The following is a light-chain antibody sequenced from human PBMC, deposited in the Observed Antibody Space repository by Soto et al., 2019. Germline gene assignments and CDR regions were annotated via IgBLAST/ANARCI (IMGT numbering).Light chain of an antibody. J-gene: IGLJ1*01. CDR1: SSDVGGYNY. Sequence: QSVLTQPASVSGSPGQSITISCIGTSSDVGGYNYVSWYQQYPGKAPKLMIYDVSNRPSGVSNRFSGSKSGNTASLTISGLQAEDEADYYCSSYTTSNTREIVFGTGTKVTVL. V-gene: IGLV2-14*01. CDR2: DVS. CDR3: SSYTTSNTREIV.